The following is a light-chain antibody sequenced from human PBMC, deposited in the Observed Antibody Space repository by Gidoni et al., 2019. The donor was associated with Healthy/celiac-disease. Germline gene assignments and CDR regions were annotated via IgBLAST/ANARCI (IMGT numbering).Light chain of an antibody. Sequence: EIVLTQSPATLSLSPGERATLSCRASQSVSSYLAWYQQKHGQAPRLLIYDAANRATGIPARLSGSGSGTDFTLTISSLEPEDFAVYYCQQRSNWPPGYTFGQGTKLEIK. V-gene: IGKV3-11*01. CDR1: QSVSSY. CDR2: DAA. J-gene: IGKJ2*01. CDR3: QQRSNWPPGYT.